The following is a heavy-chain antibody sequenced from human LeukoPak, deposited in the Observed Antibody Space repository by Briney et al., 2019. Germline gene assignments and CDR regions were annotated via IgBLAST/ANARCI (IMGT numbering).Heavy chain of an antibody. D-gene: IGHD3-10*01. CDR2: IYYSGNT. J-gene: IGHJ4*02. Sequence: SETLSLTCTVSGVSISSSNSYWGWIRQPPGKGLEWIGSIYYSGNTYYNASLKSQVSISIDTSKNRFSLKLTSVTAADTAVYYCARLPDYYSRHGAPGWGQGTLVTVSS. V-gene: IGHV4-39*01. CDR1: GVSISSSNSY. CDR3: ARLPDYYSRHGAPG.